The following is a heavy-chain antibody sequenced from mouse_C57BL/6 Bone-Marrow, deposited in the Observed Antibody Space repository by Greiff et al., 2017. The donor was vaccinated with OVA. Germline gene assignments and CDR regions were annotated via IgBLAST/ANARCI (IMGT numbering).Heavy chain of an antibody. CDR1: GFTFTDYE. J-gene: IGHJ4*01. CDR3: TRSAMDY. CDR2: IDPETGGT. V-gene: IGHV1-15*01. Sequence: QVQLQQSGAELVRPGASVTLSCKASGFTFTDYEMHWVKQTPVHGLEWIGAIDPETGGTAYNQKFKGKAILTADKSSSTAYMELRSLTSEDSAVYYCTRSAMDYWGQGTSVTVSS.